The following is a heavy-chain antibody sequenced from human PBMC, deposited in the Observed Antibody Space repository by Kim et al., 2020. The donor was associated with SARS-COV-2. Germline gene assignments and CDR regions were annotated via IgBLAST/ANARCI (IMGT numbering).Heavy chain of an antibody. V-gene: IGHV4-59*13. J-gene: IGHJ5*02. CDR2: IYYSGST. CDR3: ARAPNRYCSSTSCYTRVWFDP. D-gene: IGHD2-2*02. Sequence: SETLSLTCTVSGGSISSYYWSWIRQPPGKGLEWIGYIYYSGSTNYNPSLKSRVTISVDTSKNQFSLKLSSVTAADTAVYYCARAPNRYCSSTSCYTRVWFDPWGQGTLVTVSS. CDR1: GGSISSYY.